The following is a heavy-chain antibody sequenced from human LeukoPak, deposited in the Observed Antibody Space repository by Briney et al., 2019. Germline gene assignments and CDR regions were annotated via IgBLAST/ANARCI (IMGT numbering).Heavy chain of an antibody. V-gene: IGHV4-59*08. CDR2: IYYSGST. D-gene: IGHD1-26*01. CDR3: ARQAPRGGWELLT. Sequence: PSETLSLTCAVYGGSISSYYWSWIRQPPGKGLEWIGYIYYSGSTNYNPSLKSRVTISVDTSKNQFSLKLSSVTAADTAVYYCARQAPRGGWELLTWGQGTLVTVSS. CDR1: GGSISSYY. J-gene: IGHJ5*02.